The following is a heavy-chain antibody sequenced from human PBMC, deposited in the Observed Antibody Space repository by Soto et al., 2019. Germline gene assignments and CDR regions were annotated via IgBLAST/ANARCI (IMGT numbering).Heavy chain of an antibody. D-gene: IGHD2-15*01. CDR2: IYSGGST. CDR1: GFTVSSNY. CDR3: ARAFSGYCSGGSCYSGSGGYYFDY. J-gene: IGHJ4*02. V-gene: IGHV3-53*01. Sequence: VQLVESGGGLIQPGGSLRLSCAASGFTVSSNYMSWVRQAPGKGLEWVSVIYSGGSTYYADSVKGRFTISRDNSKNTLYLQMNSLRAEDTAVYYCARAFSGYCSGGSCYSGSGGYYFDYWGQGTLVTVSS.